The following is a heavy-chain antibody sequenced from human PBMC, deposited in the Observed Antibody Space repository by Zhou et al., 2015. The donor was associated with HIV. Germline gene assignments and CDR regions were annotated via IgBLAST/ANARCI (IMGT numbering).Heavy chain of an antibody. J-gene: IGHJ2*01. D-gene: IGHD2-2*01. V-gene: IGHV1-69*06. CDR1: GGSFSNYA. CDR2: IIPMFNRA. Sequence: QVQLVQSGAEVKKPGSSVRVSCQASGGSFSNYAFSWVRQAPGQGLEWMGGIIPMFNRANYAHKFQGRVTITADRSTSTAYMELRSLRSEDTAIYYCARRVHWYFDLWGRGTLVTVSS. CDR3: ARRVHWYFDL.